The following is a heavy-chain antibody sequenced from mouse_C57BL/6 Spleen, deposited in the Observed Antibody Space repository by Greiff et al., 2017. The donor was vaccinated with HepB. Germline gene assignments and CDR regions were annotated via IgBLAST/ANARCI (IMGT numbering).Heavy chain of an antibody. V-gene: IGHV1-64*01. D-gene: IGHD2-4*01. CDR1: GYTFTSYW. J-gene: IGHJ3*01. CDR2: IHPNSGST. CDR3: ARWEGYDYSFAY. Sequence: VQLQQPGAELVKPGASVKLSCKASGYTFTSYWMHWVKQRPGQGLEWIGMIHPNSGSTNYNEKFKSKATLTVDKSSSTAYMQLSSLTSEDSAVYYCARWEGYDYSFAYWGQGTLVTVSA.